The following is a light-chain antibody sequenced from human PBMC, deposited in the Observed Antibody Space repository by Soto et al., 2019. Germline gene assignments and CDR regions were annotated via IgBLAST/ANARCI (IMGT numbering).Light chain of an antibody. CDR3: HQYGSSPWT. V-gene: IGKV3-20*01. CDR1: QSVSSSY. CDR2: DAS. J-gene: IGKJ1*01. Sequence: EIVLTQSPGTLSLSPGERATLSCRASQSVSSSYLAWYQQKPGQAPRLLIYDASSRASGIPARXSGSXSGXXXXXXXSRLEPEDFAVYYCHQYGSSPWTFGQGTEVEIK.